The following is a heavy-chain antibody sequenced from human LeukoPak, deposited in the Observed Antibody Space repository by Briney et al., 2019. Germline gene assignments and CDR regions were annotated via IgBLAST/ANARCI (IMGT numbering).Heavy chain of an antibody. D-gene: IGHD4-23*01. V-gene: IGHV3-30-3*02. Sequence: QPGGSLRLSCAASGFTFSSYAMHWVRQAPGKGLEWVAVISYDGSNKYYADSVKGRFTISRDNSKNTLYLQMNSLRAEDTAVYYCAKTTRNGGNSNYFDYWGQGTLVTVSS. CDR1: GFTFSSYA. CDR3: AKTTRNGGNSNYFDY. CDR2: ISYDGSNK. J-gene: IGHJ4*02.